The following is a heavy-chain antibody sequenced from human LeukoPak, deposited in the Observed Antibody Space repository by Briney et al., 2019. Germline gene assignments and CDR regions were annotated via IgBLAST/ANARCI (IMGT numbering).Heavy chain of an antibody. V-gene: IGHV5-51*01. D-gene: IGHD2-15*01. CDR3: ARLSIGYCSGGNCYGGS. J-gene: IGHJ5*02. Sequence: GESLKISCKGSGYSFTSYWIAWVRQMPGKGLEWMGIIYPGDSDTRYSPSFQGQVTISADKSINTAYPQWSSLKASDTAMYYCARLSIGYCSGGNCYGGSWGQGTLVTVSS. CDR1: GYSFTSYW. CDR2: IYPGDSDT.